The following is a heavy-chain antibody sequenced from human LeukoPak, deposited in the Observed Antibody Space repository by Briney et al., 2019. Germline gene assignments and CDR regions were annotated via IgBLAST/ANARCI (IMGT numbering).Heavy chain of an antibody. Sequence: PSETLSLTCTVSGDSITNSYWSWIRQSPGKGLEWIGYMYNSGSTIYNPSLKSRVTISTDTSKNQFSLRLNSVTAADTAVYYCAREENAVTGILDSWGQGTLVTVSS. D-gene: IGHD6-19*01. CDR1: GDSITNSY. CDR2: MYNSGST. J-gene: IGHJ4*02. V-gene: IGHV4-59*01. CDR3: AREENAVTGILDS.